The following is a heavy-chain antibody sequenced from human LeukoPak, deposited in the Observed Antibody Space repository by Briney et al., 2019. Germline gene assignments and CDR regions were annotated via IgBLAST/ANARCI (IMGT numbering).Heavy chain of an antibody. CDR3: ARDGSSYFDY. CDR2: ISTSGNYI. CDR1: GXTFSSYS. D-gene: IGHD3-10*01. Sequence: GGSLRLSCAASGXTFSSYSMNWVRQVPGKGLEWVSSISTSGNYIYYADSVKGRFTISRDNAKNSLYLQMDSLRAEDTAVYYCARDGSSYFDYWGQGTLVAVSP. V-gene: IGHV3-21*01. J-gene: IGHJ4*02.